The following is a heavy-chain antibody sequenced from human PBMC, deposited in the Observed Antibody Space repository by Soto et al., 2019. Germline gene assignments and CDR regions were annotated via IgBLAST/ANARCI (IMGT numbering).Heavy chain of an antibody. J-gene: IGHJ4*02. D-gene: IGHD4-17*01. CDR3: ASSNLHDYGDYASDY. Sequence: SVKVSCKASGGTFSSYTISWVRQAPGQGLEWMGRIIPILGIANYAQKFQGRVTITADKSTSTAYMELSSLRSEDAAVYYCASSNLHDYGDYASDYWGQGTLVTVSS. V-gene: IGHV1-69*02. CDR2: IIPILGIA. CDR1: GGTFSSYT.